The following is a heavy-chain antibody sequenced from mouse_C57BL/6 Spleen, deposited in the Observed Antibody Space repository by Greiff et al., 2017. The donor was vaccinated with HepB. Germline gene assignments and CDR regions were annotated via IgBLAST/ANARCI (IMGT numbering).Heavy chain of an antibody. D-gene: IGHD1-1*01. V-gene: IGHV1-61*01. Sequence: QVQLKQPGAELVRPGSSVKLSCKASGYTFTSYWMDWVKQRPGQGLEWIGNIYPSDSETHYNQKFKDKATLTVDKSSSTAYMQLSSLTSEDSAVYYCARRYGSGSYYFDYWGQGTTLTVSS. CDR2: IYPSDSET. CDR3: ARRYGSGSYYFDY. J-gene: IGHJ2*01. CDR1: GYTFTSYW.